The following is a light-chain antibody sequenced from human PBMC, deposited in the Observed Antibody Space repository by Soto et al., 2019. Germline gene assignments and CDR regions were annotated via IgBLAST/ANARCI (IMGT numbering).Light chain of an antibody. Sequence: QSALTQPPSASGSPGQSATISCTGTSSDVGGYNYVSWYQQHPGKAPKLMIYGVSKRPSGVPDRFSGSKSGNTASLTVSGLQAEDEPHYYCSSSAGSNSYVFGTGTKVTVL. CDR1: SSDVGGYNY. V-gene: IGLV2-8*01. CDR3: SSSAGSNSYV. CDR2: GVS. J-gene: IGLJ1*01.